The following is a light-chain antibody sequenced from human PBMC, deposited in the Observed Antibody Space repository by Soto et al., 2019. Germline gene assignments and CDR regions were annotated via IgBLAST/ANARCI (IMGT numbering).Light chain of an antibody. CDR1: QGISSY. CDR3: QQYYRYPYT. CDR2: AAS. V-gene: IGKV1-8*01. J-gene: IGKJ2*01. Sequence: AIRMTQSPSSLSASTGDRVTITCRASQGISSYLAWYQQKPGKAPNLLIYAASTLQSGVPSRFSGSGSGTDFTLTISCLQSEDFATYDCQQYYRYPYTFGQGTKLEIK.